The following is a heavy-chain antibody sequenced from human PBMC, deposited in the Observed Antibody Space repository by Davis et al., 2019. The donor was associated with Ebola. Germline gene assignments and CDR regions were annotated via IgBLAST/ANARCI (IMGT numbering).Heavy chain of an antibody. CDR2: ISYDGSNK. CDR1: GFTFSSYG. CDR3: TTDPYYDFWSGDYYYYYYGMDV. Sequence: GGSLRLSCAASGFTFSSYGMHWVRQAPGKGLEWVAVISYDGSNKYYADSVKGRFTISRDNSKNTLYLQMNSLKTEDTAVYYCTTDPYYDFWSGDYYYYYYGMDVWGKGTTVIVSS. V-gene: IGHV3-30*03. D-gene: IGHD3-3*01. J-gene: IGHJ6*04.